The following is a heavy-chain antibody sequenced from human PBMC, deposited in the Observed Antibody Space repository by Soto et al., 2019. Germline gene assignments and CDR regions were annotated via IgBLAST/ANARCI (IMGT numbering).Heavy chain of an antibody. D-gene: IGHD1-1*01. CDR2: IYSSGSP. CDR3: ARDSTGTFTF. Sequence: VGSLRLSCAASGFTLSSNNMNWVRQAPGKGLEWVSGIYSSGSPFYADSVKGRFTISRDNSKNTLYLQMNNLRAEDTAVYYCARDSTGTFTFWGQGTLVTV. V-gene: IGHV3-53*01. J-gene: IGHJ4*02. CDR1: GFTLSSNN.